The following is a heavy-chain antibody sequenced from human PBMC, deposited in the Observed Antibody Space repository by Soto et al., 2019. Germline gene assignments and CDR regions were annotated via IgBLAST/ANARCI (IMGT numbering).Heavy chain of an antibody. J-gene: IGHJ5*02. V-gene: IGHV1-18*01. Sequence: ASVKVSCKTSGYTFSNYGITWVRQAPGQPLEWLGWISLYSDGTNYAQKFQGRVSMTTDTSTTTAYMELRSLRPDDTAVYYCARVVPGAEAWFGPWGQGTLVTVSS. CDR2: ISLYSDGT. CDR3: ARVVPGAEAWFGP. D-gene: IGHD2-2*01. CDR1: GYTFSNYG.